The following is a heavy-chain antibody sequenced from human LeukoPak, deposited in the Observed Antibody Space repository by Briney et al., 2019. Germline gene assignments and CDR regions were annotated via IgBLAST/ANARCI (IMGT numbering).Heavy chain of an antibody. CDR3: ARDYYDSSGYPYFDY. J-gene: IGHJ4*02. D-gene: IGHD3-22*01. CDR1: GGSISSYY. CDR2: IYTSGST. V-gene: IGHV4-4*07. Sequence: SETLSLTCTVSGGSISSYYWSWIRQPAGKGLEWIGRIYTSGSTNYNPSPKSRVTMSVDTSKNQFSLKLSSVTAADAAVYYCARDYYDSSGYPYFDYWGQGTLVTVSS.